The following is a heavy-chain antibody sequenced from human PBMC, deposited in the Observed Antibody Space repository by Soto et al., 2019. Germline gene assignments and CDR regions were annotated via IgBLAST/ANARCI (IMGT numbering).Heavy chain of an antibody. Sequence: GGSLRLSCAASGFTFSSYSMNRVRQAQGKGLEWVSSISSSSSYIYYADSVKARFTISRDNAKNSLYLQMNSLRGEDTAVYYCPRDGIAVAGTGAFDIWGQGTIVTVAS. J-gene: IGHJ3*02. CDR3: PRDGIAVAGTGAFDI. CDR2: ISSSSSYI. CDR1: GFTFSSYS. D-gene: IGHD6-19*01. V-gene: IGHV3-21*01.